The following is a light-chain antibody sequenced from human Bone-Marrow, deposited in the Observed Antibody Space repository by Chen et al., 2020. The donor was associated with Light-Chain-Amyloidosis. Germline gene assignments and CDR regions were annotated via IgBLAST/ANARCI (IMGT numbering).Light chain of an antibody. CDR2: RDT. Sequence: SYELTQPPSVSVSPGQTARITCSGDDLPTKYAYWYQQKPGKAPVLVIHRDTERPSGISERFSGSSSGTTATLTISGVQAEDEAAYHCQSADSSGTYEVIFGGGTKLTVL. J-gene: IGLJ2*01. CDR3: QSADSSGTYEVI. CDR1: DLPTKY. V-gene: IGLV3-25*03.